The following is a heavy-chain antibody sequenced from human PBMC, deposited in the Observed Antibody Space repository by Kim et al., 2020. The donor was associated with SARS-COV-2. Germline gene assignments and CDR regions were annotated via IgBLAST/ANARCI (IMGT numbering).Heavy chain of an antibody. D-gene: IGHD4-4*01. CDR2: IYYSGST. CDR1: GGSISSYY. CDR3: ARRREATVFRYYYYYMDV. J-gene: IGHJ6*03. V-gene: IGHV4-59*08. Sequence: SETLSLTFTVSGGSISSYYWRWIRHPPGKGLEWIGSIYYSGSTNYNPSLKSRVTISVDTSKNQFSLKLSSVTAADTAVYYCARRREATVFRYYYYYMDVWGKGTTVTVSS.